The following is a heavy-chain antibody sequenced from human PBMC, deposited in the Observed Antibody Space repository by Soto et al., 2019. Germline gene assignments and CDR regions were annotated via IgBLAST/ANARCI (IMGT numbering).Heavy chain of an antibody. J-gene: IGHJ4*02. V-gene: IGHV4-61*01. CDR3: ARSLVVAKPLLFDY. Sequence: SETLSLTWTVSGNSISVHIYYWTWIRQPPGKVLEWIGSSYYSGSTNYNPSLKSRVTISVDTSKNQFSLKLSSVTAADTAVYYCARSLVVAKPLLFDYWGQGTLVTVSS. CDR2: SYYSGST. CDR1: GNSISVHIYY. D-gene: IGHD2-21*01.